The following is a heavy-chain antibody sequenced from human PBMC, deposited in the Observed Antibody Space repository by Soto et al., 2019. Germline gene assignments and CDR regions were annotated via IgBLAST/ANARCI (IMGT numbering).Heavy chain of an antibody. J-gene: IGHJ6*03. Sequence: QLQLQESGPGLVKPSETLSLTCTVSGGSISSSSYYWGWIRQPPGKGLEWIGSIYYSGSTYYNPSLKSRVTISVDTSKNQFSLKLSSVTAADTAVYYCARHDDILTGYRGVDYYYYMDVWGKGTTVTVSS. CDR1: GGSISSSSYY. CDR2: IYYSGST. V-gene: IGHV4-39*01. D-gene: IGHD3-9*01. CDR3: ARHDDILTGYRGVDYYYYMDV.